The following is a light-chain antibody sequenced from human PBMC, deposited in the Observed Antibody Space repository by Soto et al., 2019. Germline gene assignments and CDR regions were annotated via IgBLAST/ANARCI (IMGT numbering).Light chain of an antibody. V-gene: IGKV1-39*01. CDR3: QQSYTTLRWT. Sequence: DLQMTQSPSSLSASVGDRVTITCRASQTISNSLNWYRQTPGKAPELLIYGASSLQPGVPSRFSGSGSGTEFTLTINGLEPEDFASYYCQQSYTTLRWTFGQGTKVEIK. J-gene: IGKJ1*01. CDR2: GAS. CDR1: QTISNS.